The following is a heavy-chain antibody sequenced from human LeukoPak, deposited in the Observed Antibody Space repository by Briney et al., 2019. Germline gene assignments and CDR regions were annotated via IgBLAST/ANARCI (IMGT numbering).Heavy chain of an antibody. J-gene: IGHJ4*02. D-gene: IGHD3-3*01. V-gene: IGHV3-20*04. Sequence: GGSLRLSCAASGFTFADYGMSWVRQAPGKGLEWVSAINWNGGSTGYADSVKGRFTISRDNSRNTVYLQMNSLRAEDTAVYYCAKGITVFGVVIIRDYYFDYWGQGTLVTVSS. CDR1: GFTFADYG. CDR2: INWNGGST. CDR3: AKGITVFGVVIIRDYYFDY.